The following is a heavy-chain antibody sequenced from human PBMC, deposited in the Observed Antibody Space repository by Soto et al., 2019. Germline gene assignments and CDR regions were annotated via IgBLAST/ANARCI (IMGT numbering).Heavy chain of an antibody. Sequence: QVQLVESGGGVVQPGRSLRLSCAASGFTFSSYGMHWVRQAPGKGLEWVAVIWYDGSNKYYADSVKGRFTISRDNSKNTLYLQMNSLRAEDTAVYYCARDRGDGYNLGGFDYWGQGTLVIVSS. D-gene: IGHD5-12*01. V-gene: IGHV3-33*01. J-gene: IGHJ4*02. CDR1: GFTFSSYG. CDR2: IWYDGSNK. CDR3: ARDRGDGYNLGGFDY.